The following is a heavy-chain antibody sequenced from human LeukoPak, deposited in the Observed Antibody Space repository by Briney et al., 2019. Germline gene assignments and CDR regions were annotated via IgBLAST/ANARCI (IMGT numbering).Heavy chain of an antibody. CDR2: INPNSGGT. D-gene: IGHD3-3*01. CDR1: GYTFTGYY. J-gene: IGHJ6*02. Sequence: ASVKVSCKASGYTFTGYYMHWVRQAPGQGLEWMGWINPNSGGTNYAQKFQGRVTMTRDTSISTAYMELSRLRSDGTAVYYCARDLWSSPYGMDVWGQGTTVTVSS. V-gene: IGHV1-2*02. CDR3: ARDLWSSPYGMDV.